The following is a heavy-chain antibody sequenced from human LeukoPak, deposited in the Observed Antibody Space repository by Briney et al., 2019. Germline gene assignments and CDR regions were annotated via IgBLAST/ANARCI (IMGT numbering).Heavy chain of an antibody. CDR3: ARGGYCSNGVCSDYYMDV. J-gene: IGHJ6*03. Sequence: GGSLRLSCAASGFSLGDYGMSWVRQVPGKGLEWVSGLNWNGHRTGYADSVKGRFTISRDNAKNSLYLQMNSLRDEDTALYYCARGGYCSNGVCSDYYMDVWGKGTTVTVSS. V-gene: IGHV3-20*04. CDR2: LNWNGHRT. D-gene: IGHD2-8*01. CDR1: GFSLGDYG.